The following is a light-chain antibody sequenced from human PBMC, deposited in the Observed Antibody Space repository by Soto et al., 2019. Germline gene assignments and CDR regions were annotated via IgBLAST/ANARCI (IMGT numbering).Light chain of an antibody. J-gene: IGLJ3*02. CDR3: CSYADTFWV. CDR2: EDT. Sequence: QSVLTQPASVSGSPGQSITISCTGTSSDVGGYKLVSWYQQYPGKAPKLIIYEDTKRPSGVSNRFSGSKSGNTASLTISGLQAEDDADYHCCSYADTFWVFGGGTKLTVL. V-gene: IGLV2-23*01. CDR1: SSDVGGYKL.